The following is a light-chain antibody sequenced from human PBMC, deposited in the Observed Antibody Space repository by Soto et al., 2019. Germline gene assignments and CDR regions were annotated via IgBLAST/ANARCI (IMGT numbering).Light chain of an antibody. CDR1: QSVLYSSNNKNY. V-gene: IGKV4-1*01. CDR3: QQYYDTPLT. Sequence: DIVMTQSPDSLAVSLGERATINCKSSQSVLYSSNNKNYLAWYQQKPGQPPKLLIHWASTRESGVPDRFSGSGSVTDFTLTITSLQAEDVAVYYCQQYYDTPLTFGGGTKLEIK. CDR2: WAS. J-gene: IGKJ4*01.